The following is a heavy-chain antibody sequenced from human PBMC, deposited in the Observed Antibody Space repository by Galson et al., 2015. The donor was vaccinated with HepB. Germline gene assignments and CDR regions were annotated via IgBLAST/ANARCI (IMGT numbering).Heavy chain of an antibody. D-gene: IGHD3-22*01. CDR2: TYYRSKWYN. CDR3: ARDAYYYDSSGYYWKEDWYFDL. J-gene: IGHJ2*01. V-gene: IGHV6-1*01. Sequence: CAISGDSVSSNSAAWNWTRQSPSRGLEWLGRTYYRSKWYNDYAVSVRSRITINPDTSKNQFSLQLNSVTPEDTAVYYCARDAYYYDSSGYYWKEDWYFDLWGRGTLVTVSS. CDR1: GDSVSSNSAA.